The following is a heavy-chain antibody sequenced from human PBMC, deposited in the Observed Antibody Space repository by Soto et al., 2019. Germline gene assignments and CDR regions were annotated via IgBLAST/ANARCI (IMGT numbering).Heavy chain of an antibody. D-gene: IGHD7-27*01. CDR2: INHSGST. CDR3: ASFPLGLASVRFDY. J-gene: IGHJ4*02. V-gene: IGHV4-34*01. Sequence: SEPLSLTCAVYGGSFSGYYWSWIRQPPGKGLEWIGEINHSGSTNYNPSLKSRVTILVDTSKNQFSLKLSSVTAADTAVYYCASFPLGLASVRFDYWGQGTLVTVSS. CDR1: GGSFSGYY.